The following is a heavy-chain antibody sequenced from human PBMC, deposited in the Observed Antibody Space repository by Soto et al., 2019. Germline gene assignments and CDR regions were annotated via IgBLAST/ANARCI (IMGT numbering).Heavy chain of an antibody. D-gene: IGHD5-12*01. CDR1: GFTFSAYY. V-gene: IGHV3-11*01. CDR2: ISTSGTTI. J-gene: IGHJ4*02. CDR3: ARVKRAYAIDY. Sequence: QVQLVESGGALVKPGGSLRLSCAASGFTFSAYYMSWIRQAPGKGPEWVSYISTSGTTIHYADSVKGRFTISRDNAKNSLYLQMNSLRAEDTAVYYGARVKRAYAIDYWGQGTLVTVSS.